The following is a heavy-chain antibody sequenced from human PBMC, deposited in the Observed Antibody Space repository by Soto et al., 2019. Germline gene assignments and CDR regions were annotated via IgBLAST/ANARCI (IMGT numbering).Heavy chain of an antibody. CDR1: GYTFTGYY. V-gene: IGHV1-2*02. Sequence: ASVKVSCKASGYTFTGYYMHWVRQAPGQGLEWMGWINPNSGGTNYAQKFQGRVTMTRDTSISTAYMELSRLRSDDTAVYYCASLRFSYDFWSGYSYGMDVWGQGTTVTVS. J-gene: IGHJ6*02. CDR2: INPNSGGT. D-gene: IGHD3-3*01. CDR3: ASLRFSYDFWSGYSYGMDV.